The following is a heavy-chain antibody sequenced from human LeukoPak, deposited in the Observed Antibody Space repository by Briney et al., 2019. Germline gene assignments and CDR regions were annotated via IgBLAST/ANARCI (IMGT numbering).Heavy chain of an antibody. V-gene: IGHV3-7*01. CDR1: GFTFSSYW. CDR3: ARDPIPSTTVVTPIPGWFDP. CDR2: IKQDGSEK. Sequence: GGSLRLSCAASGFTFSSYWMSWVRQAPGKGLEWVANIKQDGSEKYYVDSVKGRFTISRDNAKNSLYLQMNSLSAEDTAVYYCARDPIPSTTVVTPIPGWFDPWGQGTLVTVSS. D-gene: IGHD4-23*01. J-gene: IGHJ5*02.